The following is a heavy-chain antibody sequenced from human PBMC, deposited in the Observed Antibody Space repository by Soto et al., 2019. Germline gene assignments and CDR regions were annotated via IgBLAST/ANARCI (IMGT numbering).Heavy chain of an antibody. Sequence: QVQLVQSGAEVKKPGSSVKVSCKASGGTFSSYAISWVRQAPGQGLEWMGGIIPIFGTANYAQKFQGRVRITADESTRTDYKELSSLRSEDTAVYYCARDSDYYDSSGRYYFDYWGQGTLVTVSS. D-gene: IGHD3-22*01. CDR2: IIPIFGTA. J-gene: IGHJ4*02. CDR1: GGTFSSYA. CDR3: ARDSDYYDSSGRYYFDY. V-gene: IGHV1-69*01.